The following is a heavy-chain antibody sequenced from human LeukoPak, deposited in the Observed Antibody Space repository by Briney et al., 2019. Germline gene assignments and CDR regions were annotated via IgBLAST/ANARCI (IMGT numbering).Heavy chain of an antibody. Sequence: SETLSLTCTVSGVSISSYYWSWIRQPPGKGLEWIGYIYYSGSTNYSPSLKSRVTISLDTSKNQFSLKLSSVTAADTAVYYCARGTAAADNYYYGMDVWGQGTTVTVSS. V-gene: IGHV4-59*12. CDR1: GVSISSYY. CDR3: ARGTAAADNYYYGMDV. D-gene: IGHD6-13*01. J-gene: IGHJ6*02. CDR2: IYYSGST.